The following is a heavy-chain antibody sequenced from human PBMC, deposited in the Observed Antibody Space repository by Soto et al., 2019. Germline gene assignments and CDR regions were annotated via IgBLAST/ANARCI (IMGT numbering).Heavy chain of an antibody. CDR1: GGSISSYY. CDR3: ARGHCTNGVCLSGYWFDP. J-gene: IGHJ5*02. CDR2: INHSGST. V-gene: IGHV4-34*01. Sequence: SETLSLTCTVSGGSISSYYWSWIRQPPGKGLEWIGEINHSGSTNYNPSLKSRVTISVDTSKNQFSLKLSSVTAADTAVYYCARGHCTNGVCLSGYWFDPWGQGTLVTVS. D-gene: IGHD2-8*01.